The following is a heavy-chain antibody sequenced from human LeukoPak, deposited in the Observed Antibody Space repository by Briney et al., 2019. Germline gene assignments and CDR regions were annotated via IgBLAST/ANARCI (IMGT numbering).Heavy chain of an antibody. D-gene: IGHD3-9*01. J-gene: IGHJ4*02. V-gene: IGHV3-74*03. CDR3: AREFATGSGH. CDR1: GFTFSSNW. Sequence: GGSLRLSCAGSGFTFSSNWMHWVRQAPGKGLVWVSGLCSGGGAATYADAVKGRFNISRNNAKNQLYMQMNSLRAEDTAVYSRAREFATGSGHGGQGTLVTVSS. CDR2: LCSGGGAA.